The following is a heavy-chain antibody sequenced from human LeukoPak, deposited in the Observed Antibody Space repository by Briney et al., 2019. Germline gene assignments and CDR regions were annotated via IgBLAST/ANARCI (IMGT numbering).Heavy chain of an antibody. CDR3: ARGTVGYYYDSSGRTYAFDI. Sequence: SETLSLTCTVSGGSISSGGYYWSWIRQHPGKGLEWIGYIYYSGSTYYNPSLKSRVTISVDTSKNQFSLKLSSVTAADTAVYYCARGTVGYYYDSSGRTYAFDIWGQGTMVTVSS. CDR1: GGSISSGGYY. D-gene: IGHD3-22*01. J-gene: IGHJ3*02. V-gene: IGHV4-31*03. CDR2: IYYSGST.